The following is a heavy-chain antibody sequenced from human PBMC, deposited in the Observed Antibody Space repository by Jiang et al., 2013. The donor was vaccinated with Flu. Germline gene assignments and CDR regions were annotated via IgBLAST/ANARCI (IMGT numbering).Heavy chain of an antibody. V-gene: IGHV4-39*01. CDR2: IYYSGST. CDR1: GTSIRNNNYY. D-gene: IGHD6-13*01. J-gene: IGHJ4*02. Sequence: GSGLVKPLETLSLSCTVSGTSIRNNNYYWGWIRQPPGKGLEWIANIYYSGSTYYNPSLQDRATISLDTSKNQFSLRLNSVTAADTAVFYCAAAGHGYQFDYWGQGALVTVSS. CDR3: AAAGHGYQFDY.